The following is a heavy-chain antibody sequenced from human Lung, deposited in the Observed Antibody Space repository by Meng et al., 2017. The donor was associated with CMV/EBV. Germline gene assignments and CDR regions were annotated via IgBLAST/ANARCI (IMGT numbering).Heavy chain of an antibody. CDR2: IYVGDSDT. CDR1: SVTNSW. Sequence: SVTNSWIAWVRQMPGKGLEWMGIIYVGDSDTRYSPSFQGQVTMSADKSINIAYLQWSSLKASDTAVYYCARAPTRDGYNFLDWYFDLWGRGTLVTVSS. D-gene: IGHD5-24*01. V-gene: IGHV5-51*01. CDR3: ARAPTRDGYNFLDWYFDL. J-gene: IGHJ2*01.